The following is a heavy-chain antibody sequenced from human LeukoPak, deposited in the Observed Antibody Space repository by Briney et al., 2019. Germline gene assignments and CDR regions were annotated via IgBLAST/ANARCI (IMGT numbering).Heavy chain of an antibody. D-gene: IGHD3-3*01. Sequence: PGGSLRLSCAASGFTFSSYEMNWVRQAPGKGLEWVANIKQDGSEKYYVDSVKGRFTISRDNAKNSLYLQMNSLRAEDTAVYYCARDSYFCPMDVWGQGTTVTVSS. CDR1: GFTFSSYE. J-gene: IGHJ6*02. V-gene: IGHV3-7*04. CDR3: ARDSYFCPMDV. CDR2: IKQDGSEK.